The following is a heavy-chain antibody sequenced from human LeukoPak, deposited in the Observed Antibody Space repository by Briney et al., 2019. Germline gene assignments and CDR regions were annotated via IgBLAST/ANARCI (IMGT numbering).Heavy chain of an antibody. CDR2: INHSGRT. CDR1: GGSFCGYY. D-gene: IGHD6-6*01. CDR3: ARGGDSSLDY. J-gene: IGHJ4*02. Sequence: SETLSLTCAVYGGSFCGYYWSWIRQPPGKGQEWIGEINHSGRTHYKPSLKSRVTRSVDTSKNQFSLKLSSVTAADTAVYYWARGGDSSLDYWGEGTLVRVS. V-gene: IGHV4-34*01.